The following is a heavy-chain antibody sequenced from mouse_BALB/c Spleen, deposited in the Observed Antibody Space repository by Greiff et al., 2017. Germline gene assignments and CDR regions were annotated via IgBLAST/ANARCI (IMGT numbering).Heavy chain of an antibody. CDR3: MFRDFDY. D-gene: IGHD2-3*01. V-gene: IGHV1S9*01. J-gene: IGHJ2*01. CDR2: INPYNGGT. CDR1: DYSFTGYI. Sequence: VQLQQSGPELVKPGASVKISCKASDYSFTGYIMNWVKQSHGKSLEWIGEINPYNGGTSYNQKFKGKATLTVDTSSSTAYMELHSLTSEDSLVYYLMFRDFDYWGQGTTLTVSS.